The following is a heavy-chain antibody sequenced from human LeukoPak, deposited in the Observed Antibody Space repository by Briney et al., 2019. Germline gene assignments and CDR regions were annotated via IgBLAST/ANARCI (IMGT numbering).Heavy chain of an antibody. CDR2: INHSGST. J-gene: IGHJ3*02. Sequence: NPSETLSLTCAVYGGSFSGYYWSWIRQPPGKGLEWIGEINHSGSTNYNPSLKSRVTISVDTSKNQFSLKLSSVTAADTAEYYCARDPAAAGTRFGGDDAFDIWGQGTMVTVSS. V-gene: IGHV4-34*01. CDR3: ARDPAAAGTRFGGDDAFDI. CDR1: GGSFSGYY. D-gene: IGHD6-13*01.